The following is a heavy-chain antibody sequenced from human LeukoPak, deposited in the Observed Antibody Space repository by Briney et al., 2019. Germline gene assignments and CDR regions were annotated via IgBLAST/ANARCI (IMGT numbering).Heavy chain of an antibody. Sequence: SEALSLTCTVSGGSISSSSYYWGWIRQPPGKGLEWIGSIYFGGSTYSNPSLKSRVTISVDTSKNQISLKLSSVTAADTAVYYCARHSPSSGDHFDYWGQGTLVTVSS. CDR3: ARHSPSSGDHFDY. CDR2: IYFGGST. J-gene: IGHJ4*02. D-gene: IGHD2-21*02. V-gene: IGHV4-39*01. CDR1: GGSISSSSYY.